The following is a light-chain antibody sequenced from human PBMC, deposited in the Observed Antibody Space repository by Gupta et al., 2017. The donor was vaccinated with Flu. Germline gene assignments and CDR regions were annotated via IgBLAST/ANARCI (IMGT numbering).Light chain of an antibody. V-gene: IGKV1-12*01. CDR3: QQLNSFPFV. Sequence: PSFVSASVGDSVTISCRASQGVSTWLAWYQQKPGKAPELLIYAASTLQSGVPLRFSGSGSETDFTLTISSLQPEDSATYYCQQLNSFPFVFGGGTKEEIK. CDR1: QGVSTW. CDR2: AAS. J-gene: IGKJ4*01.